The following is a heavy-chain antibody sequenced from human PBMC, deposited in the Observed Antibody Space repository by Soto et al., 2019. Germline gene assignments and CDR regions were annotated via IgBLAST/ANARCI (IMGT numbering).Heavy chain of an antibody. J-gene: IGHJ4*02. V-gene: IGHV4-39*01. CDR1: GGSIISSSYY. CDR2: IYYSGST. D-gene: IGHD3-9*01. CDR3: ARRSKEFLSDIVTGYPGHFDY. Sequence: SETLSLTCTVSGGSIISSSYYWGLIRQPPGKGLEWIGSIYYSGSTYYNPSLKSRVTISVDTSKNQFSLKLSSVTAADTAVYYCARRSKEFLSDIVTGYPGHFDYWGQGTLVTVSS.